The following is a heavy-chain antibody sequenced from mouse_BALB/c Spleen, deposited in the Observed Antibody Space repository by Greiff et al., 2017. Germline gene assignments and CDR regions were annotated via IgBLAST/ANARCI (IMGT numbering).Heavy chain of an antibody. CDR3: ARSGDPYAMDY. D-gene: IGHD2-3*01. J-gene: IGHJ4*01. CDR1: GYTFTSYD. Sequence: VVKPGALVKISCKASGYTFTSYDINWVKQRPGQGLEWIGWIYPGDGSTKYNEKFKGKATLTADKSSSTAYMQLSSLTSENSAVYFCARSGDPYAMDYWGQGTSVTVSS. CDR2: IYPGDGST. V-gene: IGHV1S33*01.